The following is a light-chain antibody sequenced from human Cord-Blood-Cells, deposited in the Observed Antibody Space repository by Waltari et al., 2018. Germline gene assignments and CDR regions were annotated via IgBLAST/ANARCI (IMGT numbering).Light chain of an antibody. V-gene: IGLV2-14*01. J-gene: IGLJ3*02. CDR3: SSYTSSSTWV. CDR2: DVS. CDR1: SSDVGGYNY. Sequence: QSALTQPASVSGSPGQSITISCTGTSSDVGGYNYVSWYQPHPGKAPKLMIYDVSKRPSGVSNRVSGSKSGNTASLTISGLQAEDEADYYCSSYTSSSTWVFGGGTKLTVL.